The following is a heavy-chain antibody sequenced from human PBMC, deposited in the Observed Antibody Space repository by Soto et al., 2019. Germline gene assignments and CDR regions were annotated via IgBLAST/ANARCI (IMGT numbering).Heavy chain of an antibody. Sequence: SETLSLTCTVSGGSIANNNYFWGWVRQPPGKGLEWIGSAAYSGGTFYNPSLKSRITISVDTSNNQFSLKLTSVTAADTAVYYCARVHVMVVAGSTFDYWGHGTLVTVSS. CDR2: AAYSGGT. D-gene: IGHD6-19*01. V-gene: IGHV4-39*07. J-gene: IGHJ4*01. CDR3: ARVHVMVVAGSTFDY. CDR1: GGSIANNNYF.